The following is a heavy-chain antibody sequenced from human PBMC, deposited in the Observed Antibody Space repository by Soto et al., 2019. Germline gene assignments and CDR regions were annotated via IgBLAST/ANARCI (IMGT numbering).Heavy chain of an antibody. J-gene: IGHJ5*02. Sequence: GPYTPSETLSLTCAVSGDSIIGIYHWAWIRQPPGKALEWVGFIYRSGVTSYNPSLKSRVSISLDTSNNQCSLKLRSVTAADTAVYYCAGMPYTSRLMFDPWAPGTLVTVSS. V-gene: IGHV4-38-2*01. CDR1: GDSIIGIYH. D-gene: IGHD2-2*01. CDR2: IYRSGVT. CDR3: AGMPYTSRLMFDP.